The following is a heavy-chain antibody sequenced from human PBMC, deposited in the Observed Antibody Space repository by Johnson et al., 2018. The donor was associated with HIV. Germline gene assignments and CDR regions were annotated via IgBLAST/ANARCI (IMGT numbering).Heavy chain of an antibody. D-gene: IGHD5-24*01. V-gene: IGHV3-33*01. J-gene: IGHJ3*02. Sequence: QMMLVESGGGVVQPGRSLRLSCAASGFTFSSYGMHWVRQAPGKGLEWVAVIWYDGSNKYYADSVKGRFTISRDNSKNTLYLQMNRLTVEDTALYYCARAPAWLRGFDIWGQGTMVTVSS. CDR1: GFTFSSYG. CDR2: IWYDGSNK. CDR3: ARAPAWLRGFDI.